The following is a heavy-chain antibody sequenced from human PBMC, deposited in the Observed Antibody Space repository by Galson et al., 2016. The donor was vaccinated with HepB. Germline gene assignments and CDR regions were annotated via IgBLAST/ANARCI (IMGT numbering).Heavy chain of an antibody. CDR1: EFTASSNY. V-gene: IGHV3-53*01. CDR3: STLNPASPYFDY. J-gene: IGHJ4*02. Sequence: SLRLSCAAYEFTASSNYLNWIRQAPGKGLEWVSAIYSGGSTHYADSVKGRFTISRDNSKNTVYLQMNSLRAEDTAVYYCSTLNPASPYFDYWGQGTLVTVSS. CDR2: IYSGGST.